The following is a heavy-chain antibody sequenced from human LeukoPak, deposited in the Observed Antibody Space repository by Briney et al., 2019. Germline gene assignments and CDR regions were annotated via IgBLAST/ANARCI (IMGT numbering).Heavy chain of an antibody. Sequence: SETLSLTCTVSGGSISSYYWSWIRQPPGKGLEWIGYIYYRGSTNYNPSLKSRVTISVDTSKNQFSLKLSSVTAADTAVYYCARWGYYGSGSYPNWFDPWGQGTLVTVSS. J-gene: IGHJ5*02. D-gene: IGHD3-10*01. V-gene: IGHV4-59*08. CDR3: ARWGYYGSGSYPNWFDP. CDR2: IYYRGST. CDR1: GGSISSYY.